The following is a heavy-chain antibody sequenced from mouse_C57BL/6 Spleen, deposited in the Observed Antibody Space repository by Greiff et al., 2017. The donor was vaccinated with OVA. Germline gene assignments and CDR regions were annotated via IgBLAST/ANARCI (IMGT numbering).Heavy chain of an antibody. V-gene: IGHV1-54*01. Sequence: VKLMESGAELVRPGTSVKVSCKASGYAFTNYLIEWVKQRPGQGLEWIGVINPGSGGTNYNEKFKGKATLTADKSSSTAYMQLSSLTSEDSAVYFCARDGSGSSYYDYWGQGTTLTVSS. CDR3: ARDGSGSSYYDY. CDR1: GYAFTNYL. D-gene: IGHD1-1*01. CDR2: INPGSGGT. J-gene: IGHJ2*01.